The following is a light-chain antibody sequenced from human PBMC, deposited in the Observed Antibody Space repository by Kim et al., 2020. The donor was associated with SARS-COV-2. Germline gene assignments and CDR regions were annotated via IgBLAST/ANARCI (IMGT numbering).Light chain of an antibody. J-gene: IGKJ2*01. CDR1: QSVSSNY. V-gene: IGKV3-20*01. CDR2: GAS. CDR3: QQYGSSPYT. Sequence: YPGERAALSCRASQSVSSNYLAWYQQKPAQAPRLLIYGASSRATGIPDRFSGSGSGTDFTLTISRLEPEDFTVYYCQQYGSSPYTFGQGTKLEI.